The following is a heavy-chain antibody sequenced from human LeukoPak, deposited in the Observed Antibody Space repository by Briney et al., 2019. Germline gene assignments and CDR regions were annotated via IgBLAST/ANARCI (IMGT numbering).Heavy chain of an antibody. Sequence: SETLSLTCTVSGGSISSYCWSWIRQPPGKGLEWIGYIYYSGSTNYNPSLKSRVTISVDTSKNQFSLKLSSVTAADTAVYYCARGPSYYYDSKSDYWAREPWSPSPQ. CDR2: IYYSGST. V-gene: IGHV4-59*01. CDR3: ARGPSYYYDSKSDY. D-gene: IGHD3-22*01. J-gene: IGHJ4*02. CDR1: GGSISSYC.